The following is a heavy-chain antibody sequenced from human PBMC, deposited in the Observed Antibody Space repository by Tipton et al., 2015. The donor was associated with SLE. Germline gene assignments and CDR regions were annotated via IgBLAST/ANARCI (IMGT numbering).Heavy chain of an antibody. J-gene: IGHJ4*02. V-gene: IGHV4-61*09. CDR1: GASISTEGYY. CDR3: ARDGYSSGWEGDFDY. CDR2: IYKTGNT. Sequence: TLSLTCVVSGASISTEGYYWSWIRQPAGEGLEWIGHIYKTGNTNYNPSLRSRVTISVDTSKNQFSLSLSSMTAADTAVYYCARDGYSSGWEGDFDYWGQGALVTVSS. D-gene: IGHD6-19*01.